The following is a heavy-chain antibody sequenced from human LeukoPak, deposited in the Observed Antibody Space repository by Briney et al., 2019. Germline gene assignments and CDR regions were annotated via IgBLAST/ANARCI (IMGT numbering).Heavy chain of an antibody. V-gene: IGHV1-2*02. CDR3: ARAGSSSRWVNDY. CDR2: INPNSGGT. CDR1: GYTFTGYY. D-gene: IGHD6-13*01. Sequence: GASVKVSCKASGYTFTGYYMHWVRQAPGQGLEWMGWINPNSGGTNYAQKFQGRVTMTRDTSISTAYMELSRLRSDDMAVFYCARAGSSSRWVNDYWGQGTLVTVSS. J-gene: IGHJ4*02.